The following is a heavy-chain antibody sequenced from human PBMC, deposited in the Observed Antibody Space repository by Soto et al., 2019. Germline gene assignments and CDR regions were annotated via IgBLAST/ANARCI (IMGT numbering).Heavy chain of an antibody. J-gene: IGHJ3*02. CDR2: VNPATGAA. Sequence: QLHLVQSGAVVKKPGASVTVSCSASGYPVTAYYMHWVRQAPGRGLEWMGGVNPATGAAKYTQTFQGRVTMTRDSSTITFFMELSGQTSVYTSVFYCARGGGVGVAGSAAFDMWGQGTLVTVSS. V-gene: IGHV1-2*02. D-gene: IGHD3-3*01. CDR1: GYPVTAYY. CDR3: ARGGGVGVAGSAAFDM.